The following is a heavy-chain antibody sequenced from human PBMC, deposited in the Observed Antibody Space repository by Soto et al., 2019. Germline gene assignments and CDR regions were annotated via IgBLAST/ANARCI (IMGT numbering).Heavy chain of an antibody. D-gene: IGHD2-21*01. V-gene: IGHV3-30-3*01. CDR2: ISYDGSNK. CDR1: GFTCSIYA. J-gene: IGHJ5*02. CDR3: AREYSDGWFDP. Sequence: QVQLVESGGGVVQPGRSLRLSCAASGFTCSIYAMHWVRQAPGKGMEWVAVISYDGSNKYYADSVKGRFTISRDNSKNTVYLQMYSLRAEDSAVYYCAREYSDGWFDPWGQGTLVTVSS.